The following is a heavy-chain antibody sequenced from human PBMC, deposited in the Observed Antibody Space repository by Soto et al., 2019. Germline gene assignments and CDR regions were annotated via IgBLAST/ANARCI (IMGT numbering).Heavy chain of an antibody. CDR1: GGSLSGYY. V-gene: IGHV4-34*01. Sequence: QVQLQQWGAGLLKLSETLSLNCAVNGGSLSGYYWSWIRQPPGQGLEWIGEIKDGGRTNYSPSLKSRATISSDPSNNQFSLRLYSVTAADTGVYYCARGQEGVVATHWDQGTLVTVSS. J-gene: IGHJ4*02. CDR3: ARGQEGVVATH. D-gene: IGHD5-12*01. CDR2: IKDGGRT.